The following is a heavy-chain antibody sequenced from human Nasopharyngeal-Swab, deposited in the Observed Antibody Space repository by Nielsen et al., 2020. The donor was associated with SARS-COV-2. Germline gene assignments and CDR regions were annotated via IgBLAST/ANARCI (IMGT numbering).Heavy chain of an antibody. J-gene: IGHJ6*02. CDR2: TYYRSTWYS. Sequence: WIRQSPSRGLEWLGRTYYRSTWYSDYAESVRSRITINPDTSKNQLSLQLNSVTPDDTAIYYCARRQQHDNYYGVDVWGQGTAVTVSS. D-gene: IGHD6-13*01. CDR3: ARRQQHDNYYGVDV. V-gene: IGHV6-1*01.